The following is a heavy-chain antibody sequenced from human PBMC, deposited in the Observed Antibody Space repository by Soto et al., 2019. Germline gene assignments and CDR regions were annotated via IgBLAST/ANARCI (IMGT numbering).Heavy chain of an antibody. D-gene: IGHD4-17*01. CDR3: ARDLDDLVKGDYEY. CDR2: IIPILGIA. Sequence: SVKVSCKASGGTFSSYTISWVRQSLGQGLEWMGRIIPILGIANYAQKFQGRITITADKSTSTTYMELSSLRFEDTVVYYCARDLDDLVKGDYEYWVQGTLVTVSS. J-gene: IGHJ4*02. V-gene: IGHV1-69*04. CDR1: GGTFSSYT.